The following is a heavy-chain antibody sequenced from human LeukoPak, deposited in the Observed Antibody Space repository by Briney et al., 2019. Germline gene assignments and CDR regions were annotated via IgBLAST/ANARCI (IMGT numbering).Heavy chain of an antibody. CDR1: GYTFTGYY. J-gene: IGHJ5*02. CDR3: ARSNMGAAVP. CDR2: INPNSGGT. V-gene: IGHV1-2*02. D-gene: IGHD1-26*01. Sequence: ASVKVSCKASGYTFTGYYMNWVRQAPGQGLEWMGWINPNSGGTNYAQKFQGRVTMTRDTSISTAYMELSRLRSDDTAVYYCARSNMGAAVPWGQGTLVTVSS.